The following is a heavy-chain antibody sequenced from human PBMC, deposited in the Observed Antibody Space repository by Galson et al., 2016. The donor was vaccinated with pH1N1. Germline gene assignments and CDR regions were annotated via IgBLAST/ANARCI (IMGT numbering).Heavy chain of an antibody. D-gene: IGHD3-9*01. Sequence: SLRLSCAASGFTFSHYWMSWVRQAPGKGLEWISYISSSGTRMFYAGSVKGRFTISRDNAKNTLYLQMTGLTVDDTAIYYCTRDGTDWSNNIDFWGQGTLVTVSS. J-gene: IGHJ4*02. CDR1: GFTFSHYW. CDR3: TRDGTDWSNNIDF. CDR2: ISSSGTRM. V-gene: IGHV3-48*03.